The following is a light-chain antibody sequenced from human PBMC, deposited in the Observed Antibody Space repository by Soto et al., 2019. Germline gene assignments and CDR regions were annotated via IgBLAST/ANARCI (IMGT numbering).Light chain of an antibody. J-gene: IGLJ1*01. CDR2: KNN. CDR3: AAWDDSLSGYV. CDR1: SSNIGNNH. Sequence: QSVLTQPPSASGTPGHRVTISCSGSSSNIGNNHVYWYQQLPGTAPKLLIYKNNQRPSGVPDRFSGSKSGTSASLAISGLRSEDEADYYCAAWDDSLSGYVFGTGTKVTVL. V-gene: IGLV1-47*01.